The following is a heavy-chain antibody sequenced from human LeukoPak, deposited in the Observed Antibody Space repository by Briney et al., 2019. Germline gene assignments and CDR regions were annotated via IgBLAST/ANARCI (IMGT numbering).Heavy chain of an antibody. Sequence: GGSLRLSCAASGFTFSSYAMHWVRQAPGKGLEWVAVISYDGSNKYYADSVKGRFTISRDNSKNTLYLQMNSLRAEDTALYYCARDFRTNYYYYMDVWGKGTTVTVSS. CDR3: ARDFRTNYYYYMDV. D-gene: IGHD1-14*01. J-gene: IGHJ6*03. CDR1: GFTFSSYA. V-gene: IGHV3-30*01. CDR2: ISYDGSNK.